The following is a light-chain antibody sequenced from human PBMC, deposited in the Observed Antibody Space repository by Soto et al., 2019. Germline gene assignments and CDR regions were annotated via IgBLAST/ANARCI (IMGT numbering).Light chain of an antibody. CDR3: QQYNNWPHT. CDR1: QSVSSN. Sequence: EIVMTQSPATLSVSPGERATLSCRASQSVSSNLAWYQQKPGQAPRLLIYGASTRATGIPSRFSGSGSGTEFTLTISSLQSEDFAVYDCQQYNNWPHTFGKGTKLEIK. J-gene: IGKJ2*01. CDR2: GAS. V-gene: IGKV3-15*01.